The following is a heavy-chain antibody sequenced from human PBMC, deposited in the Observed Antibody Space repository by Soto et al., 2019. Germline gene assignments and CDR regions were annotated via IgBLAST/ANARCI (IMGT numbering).Heavy chain of an antibody. CDR3: ARDGLLFSGPYRPSRFDY. D-gene: IGHD3-16*02. J-gene: IGHJ4*02. CDR2: VYTTGST. CDR1: GGSINTYY. Sequence: SGTLSLPCTVTGGSINTYYWSWLRQSAGKGLEWIGRVYTTGSTNYNPSLKSRVTISVDTSRNQFSLSLRSDDTASYYCARDGLLFSGPYRPSRFDYWGLGTLVTVSS. V-gene: IGHV4-4*07.